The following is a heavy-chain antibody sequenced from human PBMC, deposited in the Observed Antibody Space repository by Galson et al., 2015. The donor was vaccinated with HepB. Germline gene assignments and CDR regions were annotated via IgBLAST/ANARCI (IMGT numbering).Heavy chain of an antibody. J-gene: IGHJ4*02. V-gene: IGHV3-9*01. CDR2: ISWNSGSI. CDR1: GFTFDDYA. D-gene: IGHD4-17*01. Sequence: SLRLSCAASGFTFDDYAMHWVRQAPGKGLEWVSGISWNSGSIGYADSVKGRFTISRDNAKNSLYLQMNSLRAEDTALYYCAKEAYGDYGFDYWGQGTLVTVSS. CDR3: AKEAYGDYGFDY.